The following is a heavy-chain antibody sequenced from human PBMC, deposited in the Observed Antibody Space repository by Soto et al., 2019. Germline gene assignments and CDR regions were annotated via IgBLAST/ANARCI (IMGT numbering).Heavy chain of an antibody. CDR2: LYSSGTT. D-gene: IGHD5-18*01. J-gene: IGHJ6*02. V-gene: IGHV3-53*01. Sequence: GGSLRLSCTVSGFSVTNSYINWVRQAPGKGLEWVSILYSSGTTYYADSVRGRFTVSRDDSKNTLFLHMNSLRADDTAVYYCARDWSKFSYNYPYYYAMDAWGQGTTVTVSS. CDR3: ARDWSKFSYNYPYYYAMDA. CDR1: GFSVTNSY.